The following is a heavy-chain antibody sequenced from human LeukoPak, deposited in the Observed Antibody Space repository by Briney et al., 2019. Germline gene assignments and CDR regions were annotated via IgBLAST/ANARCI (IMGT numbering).Heavy chain of an antibody. D-gene: IGHD6-19*01. CDR1: GFTFSSSA. CDR3: AKQPSALAGTYDY. CDR2: ISGSGGGT. Sequence: PGGSLRLSCTASGFTFSSSAMGWVRQPPGKGLEWVSAISGSGGGTYYADSVKGRFTISRDNSKNTLYLQMNSLRAEDTAVYYCAKQPSALAGTYDYWGQGTLVTVSS. V-gene: IGHV3-23*01. J-gene: IGHJ4*02.